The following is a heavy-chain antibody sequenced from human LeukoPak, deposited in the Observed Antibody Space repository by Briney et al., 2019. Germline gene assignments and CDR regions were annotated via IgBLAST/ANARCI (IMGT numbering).Heavy chain of an antibody. Sequence: PGGSLRLSCAASGFTFSNFWMSWVRQAPGKGLEWVANIKQDGSEKYYVASVKGRFSISRDDAKNALFLQMNSLRAEDTAVYYCVRYYYDSSGYYYDYYYGMDVWGQGTTVTVSS. J-gene: IGHJ6*02. D-gene: IGHD3-22*01. CDR3: VRYYYDSSGYYYDYYYGMDV. CDR2: IKQDGSEK. V-gene: IGHV3-7*04. CDR1: GFTFSNFW.